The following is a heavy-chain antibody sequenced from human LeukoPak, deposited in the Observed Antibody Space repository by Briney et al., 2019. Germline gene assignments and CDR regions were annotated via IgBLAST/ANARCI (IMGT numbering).Heavy chain of an antibody. CDR3: ARSSGSYYVN. J-gene: IGHJ4*02. CDR2: IYHSGST. CDR1: GYSISSGYY. Sequence: SETLSLTCTVSGYSISSGYYWVWIRQPPGKGLEWIGSIYHSGSTYHNPSLKSRVSISVDTSKNQFSLKLSSVTAADTAVYYCARSSGSYYVNWGQGTLVTVSS. V-gene: IGHV4-38-2*02. D-gene: IGHD1-26*01.